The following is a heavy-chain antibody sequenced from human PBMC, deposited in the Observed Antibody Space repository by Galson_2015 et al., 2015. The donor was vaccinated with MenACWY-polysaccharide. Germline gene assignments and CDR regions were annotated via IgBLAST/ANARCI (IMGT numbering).Heavy chain of an antibody. V-gene: IGHV3-11*01. CDR1: GFTFSDYY. D-gene: IGHD2-2*01. CDR2: ISSSGSTI. CDR3: ARDRCSSTSCYVGFDP. J-gene: IGHJ5*02. Sequence: SLRLSCAASGFTFSDYYMSWIRQAPGKGLEWVSYISSSGSTIYYADSVKGRFTISRDNAKNSLYLQMNSLRAEDTAVYYCARDRCSSTSCYVGFDPWGQGTLVTASS.